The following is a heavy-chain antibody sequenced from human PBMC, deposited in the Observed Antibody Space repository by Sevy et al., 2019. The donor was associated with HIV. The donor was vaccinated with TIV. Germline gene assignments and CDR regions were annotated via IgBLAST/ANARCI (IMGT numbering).Heavy chain of an antibody. CDR2: ISSSGSTI. D-gene: IGHD2-2*01. CDR3: ARDGGYCSSTSCYDTIFYYYYGMDV. J-gene: IGHJ6*02. Sequence: GGSLRLSCAASGFTFSDYYMSWIRQAPGKGLEWVSYISSSGSTIYYADSVKGRFTISRDNAKNPLYLQMNSLRAEDTAVYYCARDGGYCSSTSCYDTIFYYYYGMDVWGQGTTVTVSS. V-gene: IGHV3-11*01. CDR1: GFTFSDYY.